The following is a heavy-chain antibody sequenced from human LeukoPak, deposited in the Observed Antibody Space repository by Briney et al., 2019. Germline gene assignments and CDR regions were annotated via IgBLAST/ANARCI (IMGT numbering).Heavy chain of an antibody. J-gene: IGHJ4*02. CDR1: GFTVSSNY. D-gene: IGHD3-10*01. CDR3: AREVNYYGSGSSSPFDY. V-gene: IGHV3-53*01. Sequence: GGSLRLSCAASGFTVSSNYMSWVRQAPGKGLEWVSVIYSGGSTYYADSVKGRFTISRDNSKNTLYLQMNSLRAEDTAVYYCAREVNYYGSGSSSPFDYWGQGTLATVSS. CDR2: IYSGGST.